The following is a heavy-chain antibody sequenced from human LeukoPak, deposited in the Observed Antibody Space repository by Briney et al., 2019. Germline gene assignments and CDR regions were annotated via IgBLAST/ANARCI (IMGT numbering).Heavy chain of an antibody. J-gene: IGHJ4*02. Sequence: ASVKVSCKAPGGTFSSYAISWVRQAPGQGLEWMGRIIPILGIANFAQKFQGRVTITADKSTSTAYMELSSLRSEDTAVYYCARDTYYYDSSGYLYWGQGTLVTVSS. CDR2: IIPILGIA. D-gene: IGHD3-22*01. V-gene: IGHV1-69*04. CDR1: GGTFSSYA. CDR3: ARDTYYYDSSGYLY.